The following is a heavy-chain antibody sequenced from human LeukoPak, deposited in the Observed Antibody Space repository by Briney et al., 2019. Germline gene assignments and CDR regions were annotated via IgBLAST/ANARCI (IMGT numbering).Heavy chain of an antibody. Sequence: GGSLRLSCAASGFTFSSYSMNWVRQAPGKGLEWVSSISSSSSYIYYADSVKGRFTISRDNAKNSLYLQMNSLRAEDTAVYYCARDSPYYDFWSGYSLFDYWGQGTLVTVSS. J-gene: IGHJ4*02. D-gene: IGHD3-3*01. CDR1: GFTFSSYS. CDR3: ARDSPYYDFWSGYSLFDY. V-gene: IGHV3-21*01. CDR2: ISSSSSYI.